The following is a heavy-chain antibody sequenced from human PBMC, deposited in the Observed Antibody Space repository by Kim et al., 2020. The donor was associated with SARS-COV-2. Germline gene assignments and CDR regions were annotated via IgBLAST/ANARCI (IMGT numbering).Heavy chain of an antibody. D-gene: IGHD3-22*01. Sequence: GGSLRLSCAASGFTFSNAWMSWVRQAPGKGLEWVGRIKSKTDGGTTDYAAPVKGRFTISRDDSKNTLYLQMNSLKTEDTAVYYCTTGNPHSHYYDSRRDYYYYGMDVWGQGTTVTVSS. V-gene: IGHV3-15*01. CDR1: GFTFSNAW. CDR2: IKSKTDGGTT. J-gene: IGHJ6*02. CDR3: TTGNPHSHYYDSRRDYYYYGMDV.